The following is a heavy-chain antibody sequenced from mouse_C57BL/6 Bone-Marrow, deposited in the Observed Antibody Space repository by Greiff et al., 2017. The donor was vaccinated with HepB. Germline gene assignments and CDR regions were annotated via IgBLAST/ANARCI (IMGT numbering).Heavy chain of an antibody. D-gene: IGHD2-1*01. CDR1: GYTFPSYW. Sequence: QVQLKQPGAELVMPGASVKLSCKASGYTFPSYWMHWVKQRPGQGLEWIGEIDPSDSYTNYNQKFKGKSTLTVDKSSSTAYMQLSSLTSEDSAVYYCAYYGNYDLFAYWGKGTLVTVSA. V-gene: IGHV1-69*01. CDR2: IDPSDSYT. J-gene: IGHJ3*01. CDR3: AYYGNYDLFAY.